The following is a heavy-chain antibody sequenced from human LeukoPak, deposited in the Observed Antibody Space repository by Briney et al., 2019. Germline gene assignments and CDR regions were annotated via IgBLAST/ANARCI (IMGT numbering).Heavy chain of an antibody. Sequence: RASVKVSCKASGGTFSSYAISWVRQAPGQGLEWMGAIIPIFGTANYAQKFQGRVTITADESPSTAYMELSSLRSEDTAVYYCARLEITTVTTSDYWGQGTLVTVSS. D-gene: IGHD4-17*01. CDR3: ARLEITTVTTSDY. J-gene: IGHJ4*02. V-gene: IGHV1-69*01. CDR2: IIPIFGTA. CDR1: GGTFSSYA.